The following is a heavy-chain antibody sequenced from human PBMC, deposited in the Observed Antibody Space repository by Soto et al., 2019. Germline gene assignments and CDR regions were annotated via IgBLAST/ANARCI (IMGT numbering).Heavy chain of an antibody. CDR1: GYTFTGYY. Sequence: ASVKVSCKASGYTFTGYYMHWVRQAPGQGLEWMGWISPNSGGTNYAQKFQGWVTMTRDTSISTAYMELSRLRSDDTAVYYCAGDGTAQTSPDKTPYGMDVWGQGTTVTVSS. V-gene: IGHV1-2*04. CDR3: AGDGTAQTSPDKTPYGMDV. CDR2: ISPNSGGT. D-gene: IGHD6-13*01. J-gene: IGHJ6*02.